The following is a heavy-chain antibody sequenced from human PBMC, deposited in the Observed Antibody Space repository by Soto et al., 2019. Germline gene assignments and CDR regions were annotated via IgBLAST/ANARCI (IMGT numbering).Heavy chain of an antibody. V-gene: IGHV5-51*01. D-gene: IGHD2-15*01. CDR3: ARHIVVVVAATDNDAFDI. J-gene: IGHJ3*02. CDR2: IYPGDSDT. Sequence: GESLKISCKGSGYSFTSYWIGWVRQMPGKGLEWMGIIYPGDSDTRYSPSFQGQVTISADKSISTAYLQWSSLKASDTAMYYCARHIVVVVAATDNDAFDIWGQGTMVTVSS. CDR1: GYSFTSYW.